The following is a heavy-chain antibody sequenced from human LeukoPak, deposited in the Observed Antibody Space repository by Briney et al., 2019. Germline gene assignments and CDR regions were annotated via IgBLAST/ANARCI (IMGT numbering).Heavy chain of an antibody. CDR3: ARVRILWFRELDY. CDR2: INPDSGGT. V-gene: IGHV1-2*02. D-gene: IGHD3-10*01. Sequence: ASVKVSCKASGYTFSGYHMHWVRRAPGQGLEWMGWINPDSGGTTYAQKFQGRVTMTRDTSISTAYMELSRLRSDDTAVYYCARVRILWFRELDYWGQGTLVTVSS. J-gene: IGHJ4*02. CDR1: GYTFSGYH.